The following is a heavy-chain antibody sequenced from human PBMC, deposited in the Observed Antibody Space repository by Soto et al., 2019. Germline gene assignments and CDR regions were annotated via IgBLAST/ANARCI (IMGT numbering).Heavy chain of an antibody. D-gene: IGHD1-26*01. V-gene: IGHV4-59*01. CDR2: IYYSGST. J-gene: IGHJ6*03. CDR3: ARGRGKNGTAPYVDV. CDR1: GGSISSYY. Sequence: PSETLSLTCTVSGGSISSYYWSWIRQPPGKGLEWIGYIYYSGSTNYNPSLKSRVTISVDTSKNQFSLKLSSVTAADTAVYYCARGRGKNGTAPYVDVWGKGTTVTVSS.